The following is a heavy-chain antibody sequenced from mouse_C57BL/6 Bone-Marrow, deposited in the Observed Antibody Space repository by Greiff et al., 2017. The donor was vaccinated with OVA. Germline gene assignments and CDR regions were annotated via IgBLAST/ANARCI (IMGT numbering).Heavy chain of an antibody. V-gene: IGHV3-6*01. J-gene: IGHJ1*03. CDR3: ARDGYYCFDV. D-gene: IGHD2-3*01. CDR2: ISYDGSN. Sequence: EVKLLESGPGLVKPSQSLSLTCSVTGYSITSGYYWNWIRQFPGNKLEWMGYISYDGSNNYNPSLKNRISITRDTSKNQFFLKLNSVTTEDTATYYCARDGYYCFDVWGTGTTVTVSS. CDR1: GYSITSGYY.